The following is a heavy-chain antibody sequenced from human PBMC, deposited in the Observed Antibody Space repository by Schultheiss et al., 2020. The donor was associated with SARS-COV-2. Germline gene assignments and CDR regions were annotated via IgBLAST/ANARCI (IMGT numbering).Heavy chain of an antibody. Sequence: GGSLRLSCAASGFTFSDYYMSWIRQAPGKGLEWVSYISSSGSTIYYADSVKGRFTISRDNAKNSLYLQMNSLRAEDTAVYYCAREFGSSWFYYYGMDVWGQGTTVTVSS. CDR3: AREFGSSWFYYYGMDV. J-gene: IGHJ6*02. V-gene: IGHV3-11*04. CDR1: GFTFSDYY. D-gene: IGHD6-13*01. CDR2: ISSSGSTI.